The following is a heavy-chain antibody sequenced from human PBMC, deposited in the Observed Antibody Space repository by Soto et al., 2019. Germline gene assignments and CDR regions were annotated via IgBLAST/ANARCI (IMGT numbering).Heavy chain of an antibody. J-gene: IGHJ4*02. Sequence: QVQLVESGGGVVQPGRSLRLSCAASGFTFSSYGMHWVRQAPGKGLEWVAVIWYDGSNKYYADSVKGRFTISRDNSKNTLYLQMNSLRAEDTAVYYCARDYNRYCSSTXCWAECFDYWGQGTLVTVSS. CDR2: IWYDGSNK. CDR3: ARDYNRYCSSTXCWAECFDY. V-gene: IGHV3-33*01. D-gene: IGHD2-2*01. CDR1: GFTFSSYG.